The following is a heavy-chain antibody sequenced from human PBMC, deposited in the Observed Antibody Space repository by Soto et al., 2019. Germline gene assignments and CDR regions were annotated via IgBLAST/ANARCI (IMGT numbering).Heavy chain of an antibody. CDR2: IWYDGSNK. Sequence: GGSLRLSCAASGFTFSSYGMHWVRQAPGKGLEWVAVIWYDGSNKYYADSVKGRFTISRDNSKNTLYLQMNSLRAEDTAVYYYARHGISYQGYCSGGSCPGTPNYYYGMDVWGQGTTVTVSS. J-gene: IGHJ6*02. D-gene: IGHD2-15*01. CDR1: GFTFSSYG. V-gene: IGHV3-33*01. CDR3: ARHGISYQGYCSGGSCPGTPNYYYGMDV.